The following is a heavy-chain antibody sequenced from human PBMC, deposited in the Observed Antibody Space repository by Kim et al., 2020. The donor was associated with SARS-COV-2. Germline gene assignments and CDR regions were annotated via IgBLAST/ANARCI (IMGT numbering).Heavy chain of an antibody. D-gene: IGHD3-22*01. V-gene: IGHV5-51*01. Sequence: GESLKISCKGSGYSFTSYWIGWVRQMPGKGLEWMGIIYPGDSDTRYSPSFQGQVTISADKSISTANLQWSSLKASDTAMYYCARQGGDYYDTTGYYFYWGQGTLVTVSS. CDR2: IYPGDSDT. CDR3: ARQGGDYYDTTGYYFY. CDR1: GYSFTSYW. J-gene: IGHJ4*02.